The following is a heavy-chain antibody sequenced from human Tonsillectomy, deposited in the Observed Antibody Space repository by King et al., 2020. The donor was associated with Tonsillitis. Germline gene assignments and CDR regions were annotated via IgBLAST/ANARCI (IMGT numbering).Heavy chain of an antibody. CDR2: IKSKTDGGTT. D-gene: IGHD6-13*01. CDR3: TTDTSSSWYK. V-gene: IGHV3-15*01. J-gene: IGHJ4*02. Sequence: VQLVESGGGLVQPGGSLRLSCAASGFTFSNAWMSWVRQAPGKGLEWVGRIKSKTDGGTTDYAAPVKGRFTISRDDSKNTLYLKMDSLKSEDTAVYYCTTDTSSSWYKWGQGTLVTVSS. CDR1: GFTFSNAW.